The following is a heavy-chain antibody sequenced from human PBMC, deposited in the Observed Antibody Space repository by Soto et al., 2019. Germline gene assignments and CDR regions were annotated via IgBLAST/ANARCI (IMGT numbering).Heavy chain of an antibody. CDR1: GFTFSSYA. D-gene: IGHD2-2*02. CDR2: ISYDGSNK. CDR3: AREYFSGHCSSTSCHNSPYYYYGMDV. V-gene: IGHV3-30-3*01. Sequence: GGSLRLSCAASGFTFSSYAMHWVRQTPGKGLEWVAVISYDGSNKYYADSVKGRFTISRDNSKNTLYLQMNSLRAEDTAVYYCAREYFSGHCSSTSCHNSPYYYYGMDVWGQGTTVTVSS. J-gene: IGHJ6*02.